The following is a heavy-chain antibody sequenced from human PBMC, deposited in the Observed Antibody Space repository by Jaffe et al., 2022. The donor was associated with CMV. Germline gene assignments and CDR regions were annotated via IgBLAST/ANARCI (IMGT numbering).Heavy chain of an antibody. J-gene: IGHJ5*02. Sequence: QLQLQESGPGLVKPSETLSLTCTVSGGSISSSSYYWGWIRQPPGKGLEWIGSIYYSGSTYYNPSLKSRVTISVDTSKNQFSLKLSSVTAADTAVYYCGSANSSSGSAGWFDPWGQGTLVTVSS. CDR1: GGSISSSSYY. CDR3: GSANSSSGSAGWFDP. V-gene: IGHV4-39*01. D-gene: IGHD6-13*01. CDR2: IYYSGST.